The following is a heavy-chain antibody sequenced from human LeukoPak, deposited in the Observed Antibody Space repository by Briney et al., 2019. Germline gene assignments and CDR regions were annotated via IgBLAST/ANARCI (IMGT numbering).Heavy chain of an antibody. CDR3: AKDEVGATTFDYFDY. CDR1: GFTFSNYA. Sequence: PGGSLRLSRAASGFTFSNYAMSWVRQAPGKGLEWVSTITNSGGTTHYAESVKGRFTISRDNSKKTLYLQMNSLRVEDTAVYYCAKDEVGATTFDYFDYWGHGTLVTVSS. J-gene: IGHJ4*01. V-gene: IGHV3-23*01. CDR2: ITNSGGTT. D-gene: IGHD1-26*01.